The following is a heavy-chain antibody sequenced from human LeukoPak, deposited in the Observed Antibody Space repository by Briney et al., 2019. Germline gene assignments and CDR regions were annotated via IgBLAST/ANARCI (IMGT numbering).Heavy chain of an antibody. CDR1: GFTFSSYA. V-gene: IGHV3-30-3*01. J-gene: IGHJ4*02. CDR2: ISYDGSNK. Sequence: PGGSLRLSCAASGFTFSSYAMHWVRQAPGKGLEWVAVISYDGSNKYYADSVKGRFTISRDNSKNTLYLQMNSLRAEDTAVYYCARAPPMWSSGYLYYFDYWGQGTLVTVSS. CDR3: ARAPPMWSSGYLYYFDY. D-gene: IGHD3-22*01.